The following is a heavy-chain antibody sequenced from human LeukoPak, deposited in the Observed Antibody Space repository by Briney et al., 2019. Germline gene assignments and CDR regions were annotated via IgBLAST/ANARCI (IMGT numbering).Heavy chain of an antibody. V-gene: IGHV7-4-1*02. CDR1: GYSFTSYA. CDR2: INTNTGNP. D-gene: IGHD2-2*01. Sequence: ASVKVSCKASGYSFTSYAMNWVRQAPGQGLEWMGWINTNTGNPTYAQGFTGRFVFSLDTSVSTAYLQISSLKAEDTAVYYCARDHCSSTSCYPGDHWGQGTLVTVSS. CDR3: ARDHCSSTSCYPGDH. J-gene: IGHJ4*02.